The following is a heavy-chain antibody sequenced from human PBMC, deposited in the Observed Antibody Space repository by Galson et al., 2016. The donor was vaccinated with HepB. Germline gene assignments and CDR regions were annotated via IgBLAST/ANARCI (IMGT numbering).Heavy chain of an antibody. Sequence: EPLSLTCTVSGASISSDYWCWLRQPPGKGLAGSGYATYSGITNYNSSPKSQVTISIDTYKNQYSLKLSSVTAPDTAAYYCADGEGFNLYWGQGTLVTVPS. D-gene: IGHD3-3*01. J-gene: IGHJ4*02. V-gene: IGHV4-59*08. CDR1: GASISSDY. CDR2: ATYSGIT. CDR3: ADGEGFNLY.